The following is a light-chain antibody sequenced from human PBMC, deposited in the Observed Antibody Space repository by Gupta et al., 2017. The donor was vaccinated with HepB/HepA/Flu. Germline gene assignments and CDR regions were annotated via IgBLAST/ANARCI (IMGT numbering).Light chain of an antibody. J-gene: IGKJ3*01. CDR2: AAS. CDR1: QSITRY. V-gene: IGKV1-39*01. Sequence: DIQMTQSPSSLSASVGDRVTITCRTSQSITRYLNWYQQKPGKAPKLLIYAASSLQSGVPSRFSGSGSGTDFTLTISRLQPEDYATYYCQQSYSTVAFGPGTKVDIK. CDR3: QQSYSTVA.